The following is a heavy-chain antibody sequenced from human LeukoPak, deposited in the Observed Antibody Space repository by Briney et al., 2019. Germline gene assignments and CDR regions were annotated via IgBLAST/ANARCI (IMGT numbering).Heavy chain of an antibody. J-gene: IGHJ4*02. CDR2: IYYSGST. V-gene: IGHV4-31*03. CDR1: GGSISSGGYY. Sequence: SQTLSLTCTVSGGSISSGGYYWSWIRQHPGKGLEWIGYIYYSGSTYYNPSLKSRVTISVDTSKNQFSLKLTSVTAADTAVYFCARTIEATFDYWGQGTLVTVSS. CDR3: ARTIEATFDY.